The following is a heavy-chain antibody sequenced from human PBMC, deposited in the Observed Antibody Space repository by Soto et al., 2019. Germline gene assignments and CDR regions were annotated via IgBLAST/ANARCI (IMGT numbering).Heavy chain of an antibody. J-gene: IGHJ4*02. V-gene: IGHV3-23*01. Sequence: PGGSLRLSCAASGCTFSSYAMSWVRQATGKGLEWVSAISGSGGSTYYADSVKGRFTISRDNSKNTLYLQMNSLRAEDTAVYYCAKGSGWNLHDNFDYWGQGTLVTVSS. CDR2: ISGSGGST. CDR3: AKGSGWNLHDNFDY. D-gene: IGHD1-7*01. CDR1: GCTFSSYA.